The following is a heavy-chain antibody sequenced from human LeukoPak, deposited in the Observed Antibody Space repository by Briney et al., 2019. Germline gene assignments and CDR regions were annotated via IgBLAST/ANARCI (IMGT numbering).Heavy chain of an antibody. Sequence: GGSLRLSCEASGFTFSNYWITSVRPAPGKGAWWVANINKEGSEMNYGDSVKGRYTISRDNTKKSLYLQMSRLRGEDTAVYYCTNRAGLVTNRPWSFDYWGQGTLVSVSS. J-gene: IGHJ4*02. V-gene: IGHV3-7*01. CDR3: TNRAGLVTNRPWSFDY. CDR1: GFTFSNYW. CDR2: INKEGSEM. D-gene: IGHD4-11*01.